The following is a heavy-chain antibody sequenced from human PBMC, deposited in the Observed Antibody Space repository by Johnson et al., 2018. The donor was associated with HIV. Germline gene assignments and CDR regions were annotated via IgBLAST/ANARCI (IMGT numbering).Heavy chain of an antibody. CDR3: ARDLYSGSYYDAFDI. V-gene: IGHV3-30-3*01. CDR1: GFTFSSYV. J-gene: IGHJ3*02. CDR2: ISFDGSNR. Sequence: QVQLVESGGGVVQPGRSLRLSCAASGFTFSSYVMHWVRQAPGKGLEWVALISFDGSNRYYADSVKGRFTISRDNSKNTLYLQMNSLRAEDTAVYYCARDLYSGSYYDAFDIWGQGTMVIVSS. D-gene: IGHD1-26*01.